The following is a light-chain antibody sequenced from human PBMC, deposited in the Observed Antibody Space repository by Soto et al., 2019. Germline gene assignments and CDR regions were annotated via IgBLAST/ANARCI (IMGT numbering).Light chain of an antibody. CDR1: QGISQY. Sequence: DIPLTQSPSFLSASVGDRVAITCRASQGISQYVAWYQQKPGSAPKLLIYTASILQNGVPSRFSGTGSATEFTLIISSLQPEDFATYYCQQVNSYPLTFGGGTKLDIK. J-gene: IGKJ4*01. CDR2: TAS. CDR3: QQVNSYPLT. V-gene: IGKV1-9*01.